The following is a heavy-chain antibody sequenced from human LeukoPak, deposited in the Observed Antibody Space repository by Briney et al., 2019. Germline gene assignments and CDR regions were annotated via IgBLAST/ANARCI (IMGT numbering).Heavy chain of an antibody. V-gene: IGHV4-4*07. CDR1: GGSISSYY. J-gene: IGHJ6*02. D-gene: IGHD3-3*01. CDR2: IYTSGST. Sequence: KTSETLSLTCTVSGGSISSYYWSWIRQPAGKGLKWIGRIYTSGSTNYNPSLKSRVTMSVDTSKNQFSLKLSSVTAADTAVYYCARDSTIFGPLYYYGMDVWGQGTTVTVSS. CDR3: ARDSTIFGPLYYYGMDV.